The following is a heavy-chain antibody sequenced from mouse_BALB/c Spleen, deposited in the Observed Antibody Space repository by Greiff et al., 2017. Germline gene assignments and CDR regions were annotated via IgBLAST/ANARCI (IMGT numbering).Heavy chain of an antibody. CDR1: GYTFTSYV. V-gene: IGHV1-14*01. Sequence: VQLKQSGPELVKPGASVKMSCKASGYTFTSYVMHWVKQKPGQGLEWIGYINPYNDGTKYNEKFKGKATLTSDKSSSTAYMELSSLTSEDSAVYYCARPKDGYYWWFAYWGQGTLVTVSA. CDR3: ARPKDGYYWWFAY. D-gene: IGHD2-3*01. J-gene: IGHJ3*01. CDR2: INPYNDGT.